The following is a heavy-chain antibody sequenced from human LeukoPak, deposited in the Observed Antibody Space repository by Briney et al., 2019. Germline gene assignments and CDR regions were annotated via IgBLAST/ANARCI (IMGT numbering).Heavy chain of an antibody. CDR2: ISGSGGST. V-gene: IGHV3-23*01. J-gene: IGHJ4*02. D-gene: IGHD4-23*01. Sequence: PGGSLRLSCVASGFTFSSYAMSWVRQAPGKGLEWVSGISGSGGSTYYADSVKGRFTISRNHSKNTLYLQMNSLRAEDAAIYYCTKHYGGNSGYFDYWGQGTLVTVSS. CDR1: GFTFSSYA. CDR3: TKHYGGNSGYFDY.